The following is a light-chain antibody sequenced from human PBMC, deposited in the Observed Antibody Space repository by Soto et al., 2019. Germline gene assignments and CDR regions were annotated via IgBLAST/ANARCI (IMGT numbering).Light chain of an antibody. Sequence: QSALTQPPSASGSPGQSVTISCTGTSNDVGGHNYVSWYQQHPDKAPKLMIYEVTKRPSGVPGRFSGSKSGNTASLTVSGLQAEDEADYYCNSYAGGDILVFGGGTKVTVL. CDR2: EVT. J-gene: IGLJ2*01. V-gene: IGLV2-8*01. CDR3: NSYAGGDILV. CDR1: SNDVGGHNY.